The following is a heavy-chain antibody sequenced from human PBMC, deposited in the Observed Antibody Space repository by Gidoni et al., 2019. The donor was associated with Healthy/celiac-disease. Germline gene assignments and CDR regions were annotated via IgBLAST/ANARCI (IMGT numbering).Heavy chain of an antibody. Sequence: EVQLVESGGGLVQPGRSLRLSCAASGFTFDDYAMPWVRQAPGKGLEWVSGSSWNSGSIGYADSVKGRFTISRDNAKNSLYLQMNSLRAEDTALYYCAKAGRNWELIHYFDYWGQGTLVTVSS. J-gene: IGHJ4*02. V-gene: IGHV3-9*01. CDR3: AKAGRNWELIHYFDY. CDR1: GFTFDDYA. CDR2: SSWNSGSI. D-gene: IGHD1-26*01.